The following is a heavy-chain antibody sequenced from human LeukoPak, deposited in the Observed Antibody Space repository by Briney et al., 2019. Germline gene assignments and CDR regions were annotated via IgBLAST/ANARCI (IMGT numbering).Heavy chain of an antibody. V-gene: IGHV5-10-1*01. Sequence: GESLKISCKGSGYSFTSYWIYWVRQMPGKGLEWMGTIDPSDSYTNYSPSFQGHVTISADESISTAYLQWSSLKASDTAMYYCARLVSYSSGDQVLDYWGQGTLVTVSS. CDR1: GYSFTSYW. CDR2: IDPSDSYT. J-gene: IGHJ4*02. D-gene: IGHD6-19*01. CDR3: ARLVSYSSGDQVLDY.